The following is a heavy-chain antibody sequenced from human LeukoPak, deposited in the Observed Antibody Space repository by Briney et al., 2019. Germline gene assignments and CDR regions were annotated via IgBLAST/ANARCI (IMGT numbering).Heavy chain of an antibody. CDR2: ISSSSSYI. CDR1: GFTFSSYS. CDR3: AIDRGTGYSSSLVVEGFDY. J-gene: IGHJ4*02. Sequence: GGSLRLSCAASGFTFSSYSMNWVRQAPGKGLEWVSSISSSSSYIYYADSVKGRFTISRDNAKNSLYLQMNSLRAGDTAVYYCAIDRGTGYSSSLVVEGFDYWGQGTLVTVSS. V-gene: IGHV3-21*01. D-gene: IGHD6-13*01.